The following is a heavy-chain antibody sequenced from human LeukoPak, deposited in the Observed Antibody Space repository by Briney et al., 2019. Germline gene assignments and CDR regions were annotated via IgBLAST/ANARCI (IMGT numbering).Heavy chain of an antibody. V-gene: IGHV4-4*02. Sequence: SETLSLTCGVSGGSISSSYWWSWVRQPPGKGLEWIGEICHSGGTNYNPSLKSRVTMSVDTSKNQLSLKLTSVTAADTAVYYCARELITKADAFDIWGQGTMVTVSS. J-gene: IGHJ3*02. CDR2: ICHSGGT. D-gene: IGHD1-20*01. CDR1: GGSISSSYW. CDR3: ARELITKADAFDI.